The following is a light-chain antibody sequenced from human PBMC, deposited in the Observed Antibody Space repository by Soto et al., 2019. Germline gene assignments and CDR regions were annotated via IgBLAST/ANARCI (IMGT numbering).Light chain of an antibody. CDR1: SSDVGSYNR. V-gene: IGLV2-18*02. CDR3: SSYTSSSNLL. CDR2: VVT. J-gene: IGLJ2*01. Sequence: QSALTQPPSVSGSPGQSVTISCTGTSSDVGSYNRVSWYQQPPGTAPKLMIYVVTNRPSGVPDRFSGSKSGNTASLTISGLQTEDEADYYCSSYTSSSNLLFGGGTKLTVL.